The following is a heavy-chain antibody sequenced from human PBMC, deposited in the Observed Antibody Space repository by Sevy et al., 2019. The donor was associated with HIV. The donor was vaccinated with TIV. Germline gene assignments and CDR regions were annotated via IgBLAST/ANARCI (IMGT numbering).Heavy chain of an antibody. J-gene: IGHJ5*02. V-gene: IGHV4-59*01. D-gene: IGHD5-12*01. CDR1: GGPISSYY. Sequence: SETLSLTCSVSGGPISSYYWSWIRQPPGKRLEWIGYIHYSGSTNYNPSLNSRLTISVDTSKNQFSLRLTSVTAADTAVYYCARAPPVRSGDDSLNSFDPWGQGILVTLSS. CDR3: ARAPPVRSGDDSLNSFDP. CDR2: IHYSGST.